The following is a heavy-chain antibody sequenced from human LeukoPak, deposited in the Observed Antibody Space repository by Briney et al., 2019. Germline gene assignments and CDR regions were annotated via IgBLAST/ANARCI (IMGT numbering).Heavy chain of an antibody. CDR3: AKATNTGTGTPALAIDY. J-gene: IGHJ4*02. D-gene: IGHD1-1*01. CDR1: GLTVSSNY. Sequence: PGGSLRLSCAASGLTVSSNYMSWIRQAPGKGLEWVSYISSTSSYTAYADSVKGRFTISRDNAKNSLYLQMNSLRAEDTAVYFCAKATNTGTGTPALAIDYWGQGTLVTVSS. V-gene: IGHV3-11*05. CDR2: ISSTSSYT.